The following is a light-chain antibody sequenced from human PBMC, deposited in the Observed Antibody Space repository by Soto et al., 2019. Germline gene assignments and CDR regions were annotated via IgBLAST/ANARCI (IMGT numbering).Light chain of an antibody. CDR1: QTVSSY. V-gene: IGKV3-20*01. CDR2: GAS. CDR3: QQYGTSPIT. Sequence: ENVLTQSPGTVSLSPGERATLSCRASQTVSSYLTWYQQRPGQAPRLLIYGASKRATGIPDRFSGSGSGTDFPPTTSRLEPEDFALYYCQQYGTSPITFAQGTRLEIK. J-gene: IGKJ5*01.